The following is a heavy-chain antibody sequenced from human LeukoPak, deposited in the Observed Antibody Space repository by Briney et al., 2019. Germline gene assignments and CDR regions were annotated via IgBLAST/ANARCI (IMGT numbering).Heavy chain of an antibody. Sequence: SETLSLTCAVYGGSFSGYYWSWIRQPPGKGLEWIGEINHSGSTNYNPSLKSRVTISVDTSKNQFSLKLSSVTAADTAVYYCARGKCRLSLMVVTASFSWFDPWGQGTLVTVSS. J-gene: IGHJ5*02. D-gene: IGHD2-21*02. CDR2: INHSGST. CDR1: GGSFSGYY. CDR3: ARGKCRLSLMVVTASFSWFDP. V-gene: IGHV4-34*01.